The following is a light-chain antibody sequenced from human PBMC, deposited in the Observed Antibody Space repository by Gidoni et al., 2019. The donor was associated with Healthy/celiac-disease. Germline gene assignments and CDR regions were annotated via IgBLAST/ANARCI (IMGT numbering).Light chain of an antibody. Sequence: QSVLTQPPSVSGAPGQRVTISCTGSSSNIGAGYDLHWYQQLPGTAPKLLIYGNSTRPSGVPDRFSGSKSGTSASLAITGLQAEDEADYYCQSYDSSLSGFYVFGTGTKVTVL. CDR1: SSNIGAGYD. CDR2: GNS. CDR3: QSYDSSLSGFYV. J-gene: IGLJ1*01. V-gene: IGLV1-40*01.